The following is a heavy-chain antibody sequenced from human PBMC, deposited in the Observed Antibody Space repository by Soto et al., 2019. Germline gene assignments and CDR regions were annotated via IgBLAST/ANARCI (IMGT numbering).Heavy chain of an antibody. Sequence: QVQLQESGPGLVKPSETLSLTCTVSGGSINNHYWSWIRQPPGKGLEWLGYVYYNGITNYNPSLKSRVTESVDTSKIQLSLNLTSLTAADTAIYYCTRANWYSEYWGQGTLVTVSS. J-gene: IGHJ4*02. CDR2: VYYNGIT. CDR1: GGSINNHY. CDR3: TRANWYSEY. V-gene: IGHV4-59*11. D-gene: IGHD7-27*01.